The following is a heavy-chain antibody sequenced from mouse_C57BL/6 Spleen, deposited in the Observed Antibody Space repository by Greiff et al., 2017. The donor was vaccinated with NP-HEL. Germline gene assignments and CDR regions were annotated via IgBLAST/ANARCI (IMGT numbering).Heavy chain of an antibody. CDR2: IWRGGST. D-gene: IGHD1-1*01. Sequence: QVQLQQSGPGLVQPSQSLSITCTVSGFSLTSYGVHWVRQSPGKGLEWLGVIWRGGSTDYNAAFMSRLSITKDNSKSQVFFKMNSLQADDTAIYYCAPNYYGSSYGAMDYWGQGTSVTVSS. V-gene: IGHV2-5*01. CDR3: APNYYGSSYGAMDY. J-gene: IGHJ4*01. CDR1: GFSLTSYG.